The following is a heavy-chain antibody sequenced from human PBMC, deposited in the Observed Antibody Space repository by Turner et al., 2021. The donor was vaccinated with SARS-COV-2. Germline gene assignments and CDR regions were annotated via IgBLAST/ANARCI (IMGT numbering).Heavy chain of an antibody. CDR2: IYYSGST. V-gene: IGHV4-39*01. CDR3: ARSNYDFWSGYYTFYFDY. J-gene: IGHJ4*02. D-gene: IGHD3-3*01. CDR1: GGSISSSRYY. Sequence: QLQLQESGPGLATPSETLSLTCTVSGGSISSSRYYWGWIRQPPGKGLDWIGRIYYSGSTYYNPSLKSRVTISVDTAKIQFSLKLSSVTAADTAVYYCARSNYDFWSGYYTFYFDYWGQGTLVTVSS.